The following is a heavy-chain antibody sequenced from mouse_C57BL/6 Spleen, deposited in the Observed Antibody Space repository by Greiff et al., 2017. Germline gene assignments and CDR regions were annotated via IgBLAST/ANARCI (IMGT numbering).Heavy chain of an antibody. J-gene: IGHJ1*03. CDR2: INPNNGGT. CDR1: GYTFTDYN. V-gene: IGHV1-22*01. D-gene: IGHD1-1*01. CDR3: ARAYYYGSSLYFDV. Sequence: DVKLQESGPELVKPGASVKMSCKASGYTFTDYNMHWVKQSHGKSLEWIGYINPNNGGTSYNQKFKGKATLTVNKSSSTAYMELRSLTSEDSAVYYCARAYYYGSSLYFDVWGTGTTVTVSS.